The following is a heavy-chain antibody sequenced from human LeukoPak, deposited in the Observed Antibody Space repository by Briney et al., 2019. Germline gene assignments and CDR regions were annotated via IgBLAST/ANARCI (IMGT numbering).Heavy chain of an antibody. CDR1: GFTFSSYS. Sequence: KPGGSLRLSCAASGFTFSSYSMNWVRQVPGKGLEWVSSISSSSSYIYYADSVKGRFTISRDNAKNSLYLQMNSLRAEDTAVYYCARPPMVRGVKNWFDPWGQGTLVTVSS. D-gene: IGHD3-10*01. V-gene: IGHV3-21*01. J-gene: IGHJ5*02. CDR3: ARPPMVRGVKNWFDP. CDR2: ISSSSSYI.